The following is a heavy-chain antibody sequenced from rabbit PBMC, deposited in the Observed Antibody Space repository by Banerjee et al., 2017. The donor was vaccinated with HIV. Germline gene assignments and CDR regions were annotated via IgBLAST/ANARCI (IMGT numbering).Heavy chain of an antibody. D-gene: IGHD4-1*01. Sequence: QEQLEESGGDLVKPEGSLTITCTASGFSFSNGYGMCWVRQAPGKGLEWIACINSNTGSSVYASWAKGPFTISKTSSTTVTLQMTSLTAADTATYFCARWGGNGLAGYYFNLWGPGTLVTVS. CDR3: ARWGGNGLAGYYFNL. CDR1: GFSFSNGYG. V-gene: IGHV1S45*01. CDR2: INSNTGSS. J-gene: IGHJ4*01.